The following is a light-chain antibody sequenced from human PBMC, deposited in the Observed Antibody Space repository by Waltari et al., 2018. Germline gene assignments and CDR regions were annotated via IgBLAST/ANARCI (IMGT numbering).Light chain of an antibody. Sequence: QSVLTQPPSVSGAPGQRVTISCTGSTSNIGAGYDVHWYQQLPGTAPKLLMYANSHRASGVPDRFAGSKNGTSAALAITGLQAEDEADYYCQSYDSSLSDSRVFGGGTKLTVL. CDR1: TSNIGAGYD. CDR2: ANS. J-gene: IGLJ3*02. V-gene: IGLV1-40*01. CDR3: QSYDSSLSDSRV.